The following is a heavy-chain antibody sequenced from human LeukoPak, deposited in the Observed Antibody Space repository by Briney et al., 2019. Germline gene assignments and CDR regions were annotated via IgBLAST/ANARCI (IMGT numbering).Heavy chain of an antibody. Sequence: PGGSLRLSCAASGFIFSDYYMTWIRQAPGKGLEWVSYSSNSGSRTHFANSVNGRFTISRDSARNSVYLQMSSLRAEDTALYYCARLYYDRSGYYHAFDMRGQGTMVIVSS. CDR2: SSNSGSRT. CDR1: GFIFSDYY. CDR3: ARLYYDRSGYYHAFDM. J-gene: IGHJ3*02. D-gene: IGHD3-22*01. V-gene: IGHV3-11*03.